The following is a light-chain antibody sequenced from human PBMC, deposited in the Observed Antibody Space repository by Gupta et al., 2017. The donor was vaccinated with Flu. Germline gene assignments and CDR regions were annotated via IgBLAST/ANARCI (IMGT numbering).Light chain of an antibody. Sequence: PTPGSASVGYRVTINSRRSKNVSSWLDWYQQKPGKPPQLLIHTASSLQSGVPSRFSGSESGTDFTLTISSRQPEDFGAYYCQQANSLPRTFGQGTKVEIK. CDR1: KNVSSW. V-gene: IGKV1-12*01. CDR3: QQANSLPRT. J-gene: IGKJ1*01. CDR2: TAS.